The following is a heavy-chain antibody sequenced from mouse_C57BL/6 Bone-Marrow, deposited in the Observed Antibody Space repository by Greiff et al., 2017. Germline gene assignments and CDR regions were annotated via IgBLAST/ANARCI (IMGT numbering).Heavy chain of an antibody. J-gene: IGHJ2*01. CDR3: AVIYYYGSRGY. V-gene: IGHV1-69*01. CDR1: GYTFTSYW. CDR2: IDPSDSYT. Sequence: VQLQQPGAELVMPGASVKLSCKASGYTFTSYWMHWVKQRPGQGLEWIGEIDPSDSYTNYNQKFKGKSTLTVDKSSSTAYMQLSSLTSEDSAVYYCAVIYYYGSRGYWGQGTTLTVSS. D-gene: IGHD1-1*01.